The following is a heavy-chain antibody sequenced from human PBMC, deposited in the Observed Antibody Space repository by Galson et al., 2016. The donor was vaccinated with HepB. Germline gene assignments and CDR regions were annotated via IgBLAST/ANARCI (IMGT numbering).Heavy chain of an antibody. CDR1: VFTFSNYG. D-gene: IGHD1-14*01. CDR2: IRFQGDNQ. Sequence: SLRLSCAISVFTFSNYGMHWVRQAPGRGLEWVAFIRFQGDNQHHVQSVQGRFIISRDNSKNTLYLQINDLRVDDTAVYYCARIVREETTSSVRYFSYAMDVWGQGTTVSVSS. CDR3: ARIVREETTSSVRYFSYAMDV. V-gene: IGHV3-33*01. J-gene: IGHJ6*02.